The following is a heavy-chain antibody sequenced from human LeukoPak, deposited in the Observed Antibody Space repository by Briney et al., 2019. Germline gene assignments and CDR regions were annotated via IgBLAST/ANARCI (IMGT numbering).Heavy chain of an antibody. CDR3: AKSHVSTATGTGRYFDY. J-gene: IGHJ4*02. CDR1: GLTFSNSA. Sequence: PGVSLRLSCAVSGLTFSNSAMSWVRQAPGKGLEWVSAISVGSDVIYYADSVKGRFAISRDNSKHTVYLQMDSLRAEDTAVYYCAKSHVSTATGTGRYFDYWGQGTLVTVSS. D-gene: IGHD3-9*01. V-gene: IGHV3-23*01. CDR2: ISVGSDVI.